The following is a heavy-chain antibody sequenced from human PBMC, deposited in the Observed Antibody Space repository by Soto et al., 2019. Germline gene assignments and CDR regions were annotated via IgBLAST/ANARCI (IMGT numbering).Heavy chain of an antibody. CDR3: ATDKYGAGRVGVHS. Sequence: QVQLVQSGAEVKKPGASLRVSCETSGGTSTIYTITWVRQAPGQGLQWMGRIVPTLRITNYAQEFQGRLTRTADSSTSTAHIELTSLTSEDTAVYYCATDKYGAGRVGVHSWGQGTLVTVSS. CDR1: GGTSTIYT. V-gene: IGHV1-69*08. D-gene: IGHD1-26*01. CDR2: IVPTLRIT. J-gene: IGHJ5*02.